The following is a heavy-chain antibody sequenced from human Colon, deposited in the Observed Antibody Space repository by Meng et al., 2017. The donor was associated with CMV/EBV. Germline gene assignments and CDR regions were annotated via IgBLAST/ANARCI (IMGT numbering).Heavy chain of an antibody. V-gene: IGHV4-31*03. J-gene: IGHJ4*02. CDR2: IYYSGST. CDR3: ARDGGYYDSSGYYAEPHFDY. D-gene: IGHD3-22*01. Sequence: SETLSLTCTVPGGSISSGGYYWSWIRQHPGKGLEWIGYIYYSGSTYYNPSLKSRVTISVDTSKNQFSLKLSSVTAADTAVYYCARDGGYYDSSGYYAEPHFDYWGQGTLVTVSS. CDR1: GGSISSGGYY.